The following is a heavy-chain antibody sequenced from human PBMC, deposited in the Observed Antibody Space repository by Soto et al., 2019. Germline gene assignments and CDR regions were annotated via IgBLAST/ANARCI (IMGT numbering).Heavy chain of an antibody. J-gene: IGHJ4*02. D-gene: IGHD5-12*01. V-gene: IGHV4-34*01. CDR2: INHSGST. CDR1: GGSFSGYY. CDR3: ARGPPYKWLRPIDY. Sequence: SETLSLTCAVYGGSFSGYYWSWIRQSPGKGLEWIGEINHSGSTNYNPSLKSRVTISVDTSKNQFSLKLSSVTAADTAVYYCARGPPYKWLRPIDYWGQGTLVTVSS.